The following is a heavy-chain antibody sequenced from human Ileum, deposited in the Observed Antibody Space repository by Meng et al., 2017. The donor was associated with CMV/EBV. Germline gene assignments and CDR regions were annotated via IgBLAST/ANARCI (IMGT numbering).Heavy chain of an antibody. V-gene: IGHV1-69*02. Sequence: SVKVSCKASGGTFSSYTISWVRQAPGQGLEWMGRIIPILGIANYAQKFQGRVTITADKSTSTAYTELSSMRSEDTAVYYCAGGGWCIAAAGTDYWGQGTLVTVSS. CDR2: IIPILGIA. CDR3: AGGGWCIAAAGTDY. CDR1: GGTFSSYT. D-gene: IGHD6-13*01. J-gene: IGHJ4*02.